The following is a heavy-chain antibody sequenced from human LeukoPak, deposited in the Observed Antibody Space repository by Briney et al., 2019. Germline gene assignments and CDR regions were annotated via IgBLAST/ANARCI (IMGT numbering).Heavy chain of an antibody. V-gene: IGHV3-30*03. J-gene: IGHJ4*02. Sequence: GGSLRLSCAAPGFTFSSYGMHWVRQAPGKGLEWVAVISVDGSNEYYADSVKGRFTISRDNSKNTLYLQMNSLRAEDTAVYYCAIFPHRVYGSGSPHDYWGQGTLVTVSS. CDR2: ISVDGSNE. D-gene: IGHD3-10*01. CDR1: GFTFSSYG. CDR3: AIFPHRVYGSGSPHDY.